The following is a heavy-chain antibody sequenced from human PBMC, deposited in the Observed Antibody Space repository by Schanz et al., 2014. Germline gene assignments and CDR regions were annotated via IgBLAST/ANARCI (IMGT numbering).Heavy chain of an antibody. Sequence: QVQLVQSGAEVKKPGSSMKVSCKASGGTFSTYPINWLRQAPGQGLEWMGRIIPIHGIVNYAQRCQDRVRITADKSTSTAYMELSSLRSDDTAVYYCAREVGLYDRGWFDPWGQGTLVTVSS. CDR2: IIPIHGIV. V-gene: IGHV1-69*04. CDR3: AREVGLYDRGWFDP. D-gene: IGHD3-22*01. J-gene: IGHJ5*02. CDR1: GGTFSTYP.